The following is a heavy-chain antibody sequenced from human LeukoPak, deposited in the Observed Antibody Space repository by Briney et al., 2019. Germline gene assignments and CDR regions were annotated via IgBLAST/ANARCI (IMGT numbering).Heavy chain of an antibody. CDR1: GFTFSDYY. CDR2: ISSSNSYT. Sequence: GGSLRLSCAASGFTFSDYYMSWIRQAPGKGLEWVSYISSSNSYTNYADSVKGRFYADSVKGRFTISRDNAKNSVYLQMNSLRAEDTAVYYCTRAVAADDFSPGYWGQGTLVTVSS. D-gene: IGHD3/OR15-3a*01. J-gene: IGHJ4*02. V-gene: IGHV3-11*06. CDR3: TRAVAADDFSPGY.